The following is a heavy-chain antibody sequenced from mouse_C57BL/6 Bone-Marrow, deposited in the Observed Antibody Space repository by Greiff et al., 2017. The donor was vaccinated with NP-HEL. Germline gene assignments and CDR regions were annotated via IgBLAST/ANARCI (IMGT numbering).Heavy chain of an antibody. J-gene: IGHJ2*01. CDR2: IAPSDSYT. Sequence: QVHVKQPGAELVKPGASVKLSCKASGYTFTSYWMQWVKQRPGQGLEWIGEIAPSDSYTNYNQKFKGKATLTVDTSSSTAYMQLSSLTSEDSAVYYCARDYGSSFDYWGQGTTLTVSS. D-gene: IGHD1-1*01. V-gene: IGHV1-50*01. CDR1: GYTFTSYW. CDR3: ARDYGSSFDY.